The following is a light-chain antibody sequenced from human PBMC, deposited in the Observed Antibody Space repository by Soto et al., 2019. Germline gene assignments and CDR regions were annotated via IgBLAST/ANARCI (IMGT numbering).Light chain of an antibody. V-gene: IGKV3-15*01. Sequence: EMVMTQSPATLSVSPGERATLSCRASQNLSRNLAWYQQQPGQAPRLLIYGASTRATGIPARFSGSGSGTDFTLTISSLQSXXXXXXXXXXXXXWPHTFGQGTKLEIK. CDR1: QNLSRN. CDR3: XXXXXWPHT. CDR2: GAS. J-gene: IGKJ2*01.